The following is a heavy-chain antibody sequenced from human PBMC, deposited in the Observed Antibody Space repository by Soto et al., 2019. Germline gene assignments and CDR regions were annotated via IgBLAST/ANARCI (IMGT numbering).Heavy chain of an antibody. CDR2: ISGSADVT. Sequence: GGSLRLSCTVSGFTFNSYAMTWVRQPPGTGLEWVSSISGSADVTFYADSVKGRFTISRDNSKIMLYLQLNSLRAEDTCVYYCGIYRSTSSGDEGFDYWGQGALVTVSS. V-gene: IGHV3-23*01. D-gene: IGHD6-6*01. CDR3: GIYRSTSSGDEGFDY. CDR1: GFTFNSYA. J-gene: IGHJ4*02.